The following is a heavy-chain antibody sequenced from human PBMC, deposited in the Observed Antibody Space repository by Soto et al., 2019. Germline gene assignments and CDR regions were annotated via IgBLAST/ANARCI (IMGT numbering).Heavy chain of an antibody. CDR1: GGSISSYY. Sequence: SETLSLTCTVSGGSISSYYWSWIRQPPGKGLEWIGYIYYSGSTNYNPSLKSRVTISVDTSKNQFSLKLSSVTAADTAVYYCAIDDYGDYYYYGMDVSGQGTTVTVSS. V-gene: IGHV4-59*01. CDR2: IYYSGST. J-gene: IGHJ6*02. CDR3: AIDDYGDYYYYGMDV. D-gene: IGHD4-17*01.